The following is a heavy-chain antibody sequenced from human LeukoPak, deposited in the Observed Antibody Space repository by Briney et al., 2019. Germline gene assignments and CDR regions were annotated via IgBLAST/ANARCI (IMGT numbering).Heavy chain of an antibody. CDR1: GGTFSSYA. J-gene: IGHJ4*02. CDR3: ARGVDDYVWGSYRAPHFDY. Sequence: SVKVSCKASGGTFSSYAISWVRQAPGQGLEWMGGIIPIFGTASYAQKFQGRVTITADESTSTAYMELSSLRSEDTAVYYCARGVDDYVWGSYRAPHFDYWGQGTLVTVSS. CDR2: IIPIFGTA. V-gene: IGHV1-69*13. D-gene: IGHD3-16*02.